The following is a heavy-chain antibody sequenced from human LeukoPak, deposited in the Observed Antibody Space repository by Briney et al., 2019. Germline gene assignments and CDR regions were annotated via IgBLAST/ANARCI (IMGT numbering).Heavy chain of an antibody. CDR3: AREQDWEVLADY. CDR2: IYTSGST. D-gene: IGHD1-26*01. Sequence: SETLSLTCTVSGGSISSGSYYWSWIRQPAGKGLEWIGRIYTSGSTNYNPSLKSRVTISVDTSKNQFSLKLSSVTAADTAVYYCAREQDWEVLADYWGQGTLVTVSS. CDR1: GGSISSGSYY. V-gene: IGHV4-61*02. J-gene: IGHJ4*02.